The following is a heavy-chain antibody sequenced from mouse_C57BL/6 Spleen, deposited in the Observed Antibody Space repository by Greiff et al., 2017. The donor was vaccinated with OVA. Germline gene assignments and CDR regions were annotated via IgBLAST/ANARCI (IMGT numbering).Heavy chain of an antibody. CDR1: GFTFSDYG. J-gene: IGHJ1*03. Sequence: EVKLVESGGGLVKPGGSLKLSCAASGFTFSDYGMHWVRQAPEKGLEWVAYISSGSSTIYYADTVKGRFTLTRDNAKNTLFLQMTSLRSEDTAMYYCARSSSYDWYFDVWGTGTTVTVSS. CDR3: ARSSSYDWYFDV. V-gene: IGHV5-17*01. CDR2: ISSGSSTI. D-gene: IGHD1-1*01.